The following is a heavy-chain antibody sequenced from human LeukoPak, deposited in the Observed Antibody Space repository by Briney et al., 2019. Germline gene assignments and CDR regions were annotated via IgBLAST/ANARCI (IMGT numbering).Heavy chain of an antibody. D-gene: IGHD3-22*01. Sequence: SETLSLTCSVSGGSINSHYWSWIRQSPGKGLEWIGYVFNGGSTNYNPSLKSRVTMSLDTSRDQFSLRLSSVTAADTAMYYCARSFSPNYYDLLDYWGQGTLVTVSS. V-gene: IGHV4-59*11. CDR2: VFNGGST. CDR3: ARSFSPNYYDLLDY. J-gene: IGHJ4*02. CDR1: GGSINSHY.